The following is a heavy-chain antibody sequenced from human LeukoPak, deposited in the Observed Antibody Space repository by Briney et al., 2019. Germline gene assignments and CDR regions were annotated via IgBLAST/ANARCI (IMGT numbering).Heavy chain of an antibody. D-gene: IGHD1-26*01. CDR1: GFTFSSYA. J-gene: IGHJ4*02. CDR2: ISYDGSNK. CDR3: ARHLRVGATDYFDF. Sequence: GGSLRLSCAASGFTFSSYAMHWVRQAPGKGLEWVAVISYDGSNKYYADSVKGRFTISRDNSKNTLYLQMNSLRAEDTAVYYCARHLRVGATDYFDFWGQGTLVTVSS. V-gene: IGHV3-30*14.